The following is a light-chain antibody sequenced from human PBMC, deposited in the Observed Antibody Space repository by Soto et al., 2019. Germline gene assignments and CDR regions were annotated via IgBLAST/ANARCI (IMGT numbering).Light chain of an antibody. J-gene: IGKJ1*01. V-gene: IGKV3-20*01. CDR2: DAS. Sequence: EIVLTQSPGTLSLSPGDRATLSCRASQSVSSTYLAWYQQKPGQAPRLLIYDASTMAAGIPDRFSGSGSGTDFTLTISRLEAEDFAVYYCHQYASSPWTFGQGAKVEIK. CDR1: QSVSSTY. CDR3: HQYASSPWT.